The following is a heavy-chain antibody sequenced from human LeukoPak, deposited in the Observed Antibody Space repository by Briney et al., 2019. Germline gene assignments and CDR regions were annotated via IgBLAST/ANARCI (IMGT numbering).Heavy chain of an antibody. V-gene: IGHV4-39*01. CDR2: IYYSGST. D-gene: IGHD3-22*01. CDR1: GGSISSSSYY. Sequence: SETLSLTCTVSGGSISSSSYYWGWIRQPPGKGLEWIGSIYYSGSTYYNPSLKSRVTISVDTSKNQFSLKLSSVTAADTAVYYCARGKRRGYYDISGFDYWGQGTLVTVPS. CDR3: ARGKRRGYYDISGFDY. J-gene: IGHJ4*02.